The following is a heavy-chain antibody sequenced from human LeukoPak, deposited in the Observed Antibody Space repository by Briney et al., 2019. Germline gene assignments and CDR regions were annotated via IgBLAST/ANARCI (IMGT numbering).Heavy chain of an antibody. CDR1: GYTFTSYA. V-gene: IGHV1-3*01. J-gene: IGHJ6*04. CDR3: ARGVGGRNYYYGMDV. CDR2: INAGNGNT. Sequence: GASVKVPCKASGYTFTSYAMHWVRQAPGQRLEWMGWINAGNGNTKYSQKFQGRVTITRDTSASTAYMELSSLRSEDTAVHYCARGVGGRNYYYGMDVWGKGTTVTVSS. D-gene: IGHD1-26*01.